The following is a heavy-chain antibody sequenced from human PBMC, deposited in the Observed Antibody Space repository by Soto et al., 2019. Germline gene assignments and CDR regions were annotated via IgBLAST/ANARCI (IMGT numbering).Heavy chain of an antibody. V-gene: IGHV3-64D*08. Sequence: ESGGGLVQPGGSLRLSCSASGFSFSTYTLHWVRQAPGRGLESVAVVSSDGGSIHYAASVKGRFTISRDNSMSTLYLQLRSLKPDDTAVYYCAKPGYSSSAFDSWGQGTLVTVSS. CDR1: GFSFSTYT. D-gene: IGHD2-2*01. CDR3: AKPGYSSSAFDS. CDR2: VSSDGGSI. J-gene: IGHJ4*02.